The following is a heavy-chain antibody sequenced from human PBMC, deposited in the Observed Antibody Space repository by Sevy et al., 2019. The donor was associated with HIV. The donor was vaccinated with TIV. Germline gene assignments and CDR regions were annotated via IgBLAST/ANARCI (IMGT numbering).Heavy chain of an antibody. CDR1: GFTFSDYG. J-gene: IGHJ4*02. CDR2: ISYDGHKR. V-gene: IGHV3-30*03. CDR3: AGYYHGSGTYYNVGLY. D-gene: IGHD3-10*01. Sequence: GGSLRLSCAVSGFTFSDYGMHWVRQAPGKGLEWMALISYDGHKRYYADSVKGRFTISGDNSKNTLYLQMSSLRTEDTAMYYCAGYYHGSGTYYNVGLYWGQGTLVTVSS.